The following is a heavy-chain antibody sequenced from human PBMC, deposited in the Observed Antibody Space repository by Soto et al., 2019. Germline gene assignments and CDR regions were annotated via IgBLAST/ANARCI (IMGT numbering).Heavy chain of an antibody. V-gene: IGHV3-7*04. J-gene: IGHJ4*02. D-gene: IGHD3-16*01. Sequence: EVQLVESGVGLVQPGGSLRLSCAASGFTFSSYWMSWVRQAPGKGLEWVANMNQDGSEKYYVGSVKGRFTISRDNAKNSLYLQLNSLRAEDTAVYYCATGATGRGGVDYWGQGTLVTVSS. CDR1: GFTFSSYW. CDR3: ATGATGRGGVDY. CDR2: MNQDGSEK.